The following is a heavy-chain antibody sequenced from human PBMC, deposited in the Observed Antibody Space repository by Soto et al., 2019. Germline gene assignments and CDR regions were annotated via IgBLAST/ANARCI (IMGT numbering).Heavy chain of an antibody. CDR2: INAGNGNT. CDR3: ARAISGYVT. V-gene: IGHV1-3*01. D-gene: IGHD5-12*01. J-gene: IGHJ5*02. CDR1: GITFSTYA. Sequence: QVQLVQSGAEVKKPGASVKVSYKASGITFSTYAIHWVRQAPGQRLEWMGWINAGNGNTRYSQKFQGRVTLTRDTSASTAYMDLSSLRSEDTAIYYCARAISGYVTWGQGTLVTVSS.